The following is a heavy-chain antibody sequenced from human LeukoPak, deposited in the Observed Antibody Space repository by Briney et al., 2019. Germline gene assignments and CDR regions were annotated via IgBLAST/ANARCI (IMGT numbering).Heavy chain of an antibody. CDR2: IYWDDDR. CDR1: GFSLSTREVG. V-gene: IGHV2-5*02. D-gene: IGHD3-10*01. CDR3: AHRRYYGSGSALFDY. J-gene: IGHJ4*02. Sequence: SGPTLVNPTQTLTLTCTFSGFSLSTREVGVGWIRQPPGKALEWFALIYWDDDRRYSPSLKSRLTISKDTSKNQVVLTMTNMDPVDTATYYCAHRRYYGSGSALFDYWGQGTLVTVSS.